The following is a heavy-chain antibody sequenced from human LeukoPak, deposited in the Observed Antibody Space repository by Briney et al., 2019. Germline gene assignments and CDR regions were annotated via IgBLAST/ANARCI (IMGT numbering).Heavy chain of an antibody. J-gene: IGHJ4*02. CDR3: ARDQEAFDY. V-gene: IGHV1-46*01. CDR2: IYPRDGST. Sequence: EASVTVSCKASGYSFTSNYIHWVRQAPGQGLEWMGMIYPRDGSTSYAQKFQRRVTVTRDTSTSTVHMELSGLRSADTAVYYCARDQEAFDYWGQGTLVTVSS. CDR1: GYSFTSNY.